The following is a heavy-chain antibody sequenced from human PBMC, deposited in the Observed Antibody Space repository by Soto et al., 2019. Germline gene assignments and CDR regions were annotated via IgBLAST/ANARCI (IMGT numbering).Heavy chain of an antibody. D-gene: IGHD6-13*01. CDR1: GYSISSSNW. Sequence: SETLSLTCAVSGYSISSSNWWGWIRQPPGKGLEWIGYIYYSGTTYYNPSLKSRVTMSVDTSKNQFSLKLTSVTAVDTAVYYCAREYKSSPTDWGQGTLVTVSS. V-gene: IGHV4-28*03. CDR2: IYYSGTT. CDR3: AREYKSSPTD. J-gene: IGHJ4*02.